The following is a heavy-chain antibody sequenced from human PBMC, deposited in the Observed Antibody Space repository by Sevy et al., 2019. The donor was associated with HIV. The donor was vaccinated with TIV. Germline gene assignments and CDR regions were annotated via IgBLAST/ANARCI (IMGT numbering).Heavy chain of an antibody. CDR2: INPNSGGT. V-gene: IGHV1-2*02. D-gene: IGHD2-2*01. J-gene: IGHJ5*02. Sequence: ASVKVSCKASGYTFTGYYIHWVRQAPGQGLEWMAWINPNSGGTNSAQKFQGRVTMTRDTSISTAYMELSRLRSDDTAVYYCARDPTGAAAAMSWFDPWGQGTLVTVSS. CDR1: GYTFTGYY. CDR3: ARDPTGAAAAMSWFDP.